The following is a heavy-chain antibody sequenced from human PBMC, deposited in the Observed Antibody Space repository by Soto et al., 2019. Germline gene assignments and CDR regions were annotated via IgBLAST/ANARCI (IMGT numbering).Heavy chain of an antibody. V-gene: IGHV4-30-4*01. CDR3: ARVRTGTTSISYYYYYYGMDV. J-gene: IGHJ6*02. CDR1: GGSISSGDYY. Sequence: QVQLQESGPGLVKPSQTLSLTCTVSGGSISSGDYYWSWIRQPPGKGLEWIGYIYYSGSTYYNPSLKSRVTISVDTSKNQFSLKLSSVTAADTAVYYCARVRTGTTSISYYYYYYGMDVWGQGTTVTVSS. CDR2: IYYSGST. D-gene: IGHD1-7*01.